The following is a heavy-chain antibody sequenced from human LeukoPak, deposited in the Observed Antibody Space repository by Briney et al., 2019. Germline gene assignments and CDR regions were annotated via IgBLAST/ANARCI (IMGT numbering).Heavy chain of an antibody. CDR3: ANHLLGYCSGGSCYSLFQFDY. D-gene: IGHD2-15*01. J-gene: IGHJ4*02. CDR1: GYTFINYG. Sequence: ASVKVSCKASGYTFINYGISWVRQAPGQGLEWMGWISRYTGNTNYAQKLQGRVTMTTDTSTSTAYMELRSLRSDDTAVYYCANHLLGYCSGGSCYSLFQFDYWGQGTLVTVSS. V-gene: IGHV1-18*01. CDR2: ISRYTGNT.